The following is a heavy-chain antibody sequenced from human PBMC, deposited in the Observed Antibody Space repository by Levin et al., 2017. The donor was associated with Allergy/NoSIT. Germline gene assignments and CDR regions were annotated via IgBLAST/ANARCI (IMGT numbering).Heavy chain of an antibody. Sequence: GGSLRLSCVDSGFTFSYSFMSWVRQAPGKGLEWVANIKQDGNEINYLDAVRGRFTISRDNAKNSLYLQMNSLRDEDTAMYYCAREAGPAVLHVDYWGRGTLVTVSS. CDR3: AREAGPAVLHVDY. CDR2: IKQDGNEI. D-gene: IGHD2-15*01. V-gene: IGHV3-7*01. CDR1: GFTFSYSF. J-gene: IGHJ4*02.